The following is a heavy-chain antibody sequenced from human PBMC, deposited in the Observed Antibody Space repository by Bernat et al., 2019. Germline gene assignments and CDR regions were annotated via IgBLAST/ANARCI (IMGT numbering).Heavy chain of an antibody. CDR1: GGSISSSDYY. D-gene: IGHD1-14*01. CDR3: GRQARYMKGPGAFGI. CDR2: IYYSGST. V-gene: IGHV4-39*01. Sequence: QLQLQESGPGLVKPSETLSLTCTVSGGSISSSDYYWGWIRQPPGKGLECIGNIYYSGSTYYSPSLKSRVTISVDTSKNQFSLRLSSVTAADTAVYYCGRQARYMKGPGAFGIWGQGTMVTVSS. J-gene: IGHJ3*02.